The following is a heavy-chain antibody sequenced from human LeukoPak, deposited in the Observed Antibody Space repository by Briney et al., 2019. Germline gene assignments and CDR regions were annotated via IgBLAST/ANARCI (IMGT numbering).Heavy chain of an antibody. Sequence: SETLSLTCTVSLDSTTSNFWSWVRRPPGKGLEWIGEIHRSGSPNYNPSLQSRVTISIDRSRNQIALELSSVTAADTAVYYCAREILGGFNPGAYWGQGTLVTVSS. D-gene: IGHD1-14*01. CDR3: AREILGGFNPGAY. CDR1: LDSTTSNF. V-gene: IGHV4-4*02. J-gene: IGHJ4*02. CDR2: IHRSGSP.